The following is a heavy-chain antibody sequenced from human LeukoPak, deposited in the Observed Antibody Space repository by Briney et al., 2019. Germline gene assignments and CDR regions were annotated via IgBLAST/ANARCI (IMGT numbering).Heavy chain of an antibody. Sequence: ASVKVSCKASGYTFTSYDINWVRQATGQGLEWMGWMNPNSGNTGYAQKFQGRVTMTRNTSISTAYMELSSLRSEDTAVYYCARGRVGAARRRGGYYYYMDVWGKGTTVTVS. CDR2: MNPNSGNT. V-gene: IGHV1-8*01. J-gene: IGHJ6*03. CDR1: GYTFTSYD. D-gene: IGHD6-6*01. CDR3: ARGRVGAARRRGGYYYYMDV.